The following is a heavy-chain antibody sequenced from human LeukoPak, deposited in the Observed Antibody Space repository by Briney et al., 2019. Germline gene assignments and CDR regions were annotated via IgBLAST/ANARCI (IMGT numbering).Heavy chain of an antibody. J-gene: IGHJ4*02. Sequence: ASVKVSCKASGYTFTRYYMHWVRQAPGQGLEWMGWINPNSGGTNYAQKFQGRVTMTRDTSISTAYTELSRLRSDDTAVYYCARGPLLLWFGELPGFDYWGQGTLVTVSS. CDR1: GYTFTRYY. D-gene: IGHD3-10*01. V-gene: IGHV1-2*02. CDR2: INPNSGGT. CDR3: ARGPLLLWFGELPGFDY.